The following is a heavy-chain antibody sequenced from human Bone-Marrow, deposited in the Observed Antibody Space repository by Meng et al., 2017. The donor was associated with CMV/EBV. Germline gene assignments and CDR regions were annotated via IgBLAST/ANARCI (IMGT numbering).Heavy chain of an antibody. D-gene: IGHD1-20*01. Sequence: ASVKVSCKASGYTFTSYDINWVRQATGQGLEWMGWMNPNSGNTGYAQKFQGRVTMTRNTSISTAYMELSSLRSEDTAVYYCARSHNWNYYYYYGMDVWGQGTTVTVSS. CDR1: GYTFTSYD. CDR3: ARSHNWNYYYYYGMDV. V-gene: IGHV1-8*01. CDR2: MNPNSGNT. J-gene: IGHJ6*02.